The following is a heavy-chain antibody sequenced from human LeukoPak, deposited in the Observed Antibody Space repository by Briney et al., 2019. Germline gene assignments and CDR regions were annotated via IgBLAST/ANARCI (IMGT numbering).Heavy chain of an antibody. CDR1: GFTFSSYA. J-gene: IGHJ5*02. Sequence: GGSLRLSCAASGFTFSSYAMSWVRQAPGKGLEWVSAISGSGGTTHYADSVKGRFTITRDNSKNTLYLQMNSLRAEDTAVYYCAKDTVVRGVYNWFDPWGQGTLVTVSS. D-gene: IGHD3-10*01. V-gene: IGHV3-23*01. CDR3: AKDTVVRGVYNWFDP. CDR2: ISGSGGTT.